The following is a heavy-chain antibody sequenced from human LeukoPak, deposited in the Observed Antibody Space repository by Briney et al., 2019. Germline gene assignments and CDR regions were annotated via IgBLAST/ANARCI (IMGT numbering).Heavy chain of an antibody. CDR1: GFTFSSYG. CDR3: ARGLGSYSNHPWVPWWYYYYMDV. V-gene: IGHV3-23*01. D-gene: IGHD1-26*01. CDR2: ISGSGGST. Sequence: GGSLRLSCAASGFTFSSYGMSWVRQAPGKGLEWVSAISGSGGSTYYADSVKGRFTISRDNSKNTLYLQMNSLRAEDTAVYYCARGLGSYSNHPWVPWWYYYYMDVWGKGTTVTVSS. J-gene: IGHJ6*03.